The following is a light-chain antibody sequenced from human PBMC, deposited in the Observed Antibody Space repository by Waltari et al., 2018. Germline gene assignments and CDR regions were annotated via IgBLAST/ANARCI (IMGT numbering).Light chain of an antibody. CDR2: AAS. V-gene: IGKV1-12*01. CDR1: QGISSW. J-gene: IGKJ2*01. Sequence: DIQMTQSPSSVSASVGDRVTITCRASQGISSWLAWYQQKPGRAPKLLVYAASTLQSGVPARFSGSGSGTEFTLTISSMQSEDFAVYYCQQYNNWPPATFGQGTKLEIK. CDR3: QQYNNWPPAT.